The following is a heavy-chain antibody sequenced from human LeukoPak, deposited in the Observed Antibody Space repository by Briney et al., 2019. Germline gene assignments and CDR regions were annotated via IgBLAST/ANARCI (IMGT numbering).Heavy chain of an antibody. J-gene: IGHJ3*02. CDR1: GFTFSSYG. CDR3: ARAGQDLMAYCGGDCYSDAFDI. D-gene: IGHD2-21*02. CDR2: ISGSGGST. V-gene: IGHV3-23*01. Sequence: GGSLRLSCAASGFTFSSYGMSWVRQAPGKGLEWVSAISGSGGSTYYADSVKGRFTISRDNSKNTLYLQMNSLRAEDTAVYYCARAGQDLMAYCGGDCYSDAFDIWGQGTMVTVSS.